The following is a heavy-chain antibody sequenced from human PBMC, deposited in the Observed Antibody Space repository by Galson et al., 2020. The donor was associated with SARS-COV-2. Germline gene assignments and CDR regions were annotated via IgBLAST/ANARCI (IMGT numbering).Heavy chain of an antibody. CDR2: IYHSGTT. Sequence: SETLSLTCTVSGYSISSGYFWAWIRQTPGEGPEWMGSIYHSGTTFYNPSLQSRLTISVDTSENQFSLKLDSVTAADTAVYYCTTYSLMVISPTPLRADYWGQGTLVTVPS. V-gene: IGHV4-38-2*02. CDR1: GYSISSGYF. D-gene: IGHD2-8*01. CDR3: TTYSLMVISPTPLRADY. J-gene: IGHJ4*02.